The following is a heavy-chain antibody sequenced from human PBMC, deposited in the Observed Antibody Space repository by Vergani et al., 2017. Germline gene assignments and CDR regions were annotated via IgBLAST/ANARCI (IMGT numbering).Heavy chain of an antibody. CDR3: ARVSGRYTFDY. D-gene: IGHD1-26*01. Sequence: EVQLVESGGGLVQPGGSLRLSCAASGFTFSSYSMNWVRQAPGKGLEWVSYITGTSTYTNYADSVKGRFTVPRDNAKSSLYLHMNSLRAEDTAVYYCARVSGRYTFDYWGQGTLVTVSS. CDR2: ITGTSTYT. J-gene: IGHJ4*02. V-gene: IGHV3-48*04. CDR1: GFTFSSYS.